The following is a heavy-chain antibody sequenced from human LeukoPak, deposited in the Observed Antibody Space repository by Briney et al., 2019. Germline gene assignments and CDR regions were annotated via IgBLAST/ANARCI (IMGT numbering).Heavy chain of an antibody. D-gene: IGHD4-11*01. CDR1: EFSVGSNC. V-gene: IGHV3-23*01. CDR2: FSGSGGST. J-gene: IGHJ4*02. CDR3: AKDPNSNYPDY. Sequence: GGSLRLSCAASEFSVGSNCMTWVRQAPGKGLEWVSSFSGSGGSTYYADSVKGRFTISRDNSKNTLYLQMNSLRAEDTAVYYCAKDPNSNYPDYWGQGTLVTVSS.